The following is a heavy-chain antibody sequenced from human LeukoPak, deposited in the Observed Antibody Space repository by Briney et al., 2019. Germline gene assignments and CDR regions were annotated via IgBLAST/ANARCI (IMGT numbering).Heavy chain of an antibody. D-gene: IGHD6-19*01. Sequence: GGSLRLSCAATGFTFSSYWMHWVRQAPGKGLVWVSRINSDGSSTSYADSVKGRFTISRDNAKNTLYLQMNSLRAEDTAVYYCTRVTSGWYDRFDLWGQGTLVTVSS. J-gene: IGHJ5*02. V-gene: IGHV3-74*01. CDR1: GFTFSSYW. CDR2: INSDGSST. CDR3: TRVTSGWYDRFDL.